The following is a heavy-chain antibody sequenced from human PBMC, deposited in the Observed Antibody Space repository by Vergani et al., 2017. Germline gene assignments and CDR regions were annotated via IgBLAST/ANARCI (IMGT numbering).Heavy chain of an antibody. Sequence: QVQLVESGGGVVKRGGSLRISCATSGFTLSNYDMQWIRQGPGKGLEFVAFIQFDGSTQYYADSVKGRFTLSRDFSKNTLYLQMNSLRTDDTATYYCAKHFRGWGIDYWGQGTQVIVSS. V-gene: IGHV3-30*02. D-gene: IGHD3-16*01. J-gene: IGHJ4*02. CDR3: AKHFRGWGIDY. CDR1: GFTLSNYD. CDR2: IQFDGSTQ.